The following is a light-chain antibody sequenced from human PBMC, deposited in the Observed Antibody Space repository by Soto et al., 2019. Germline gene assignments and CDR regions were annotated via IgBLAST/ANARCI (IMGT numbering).Light chain of an antibody. CDR2: GAS. Sequence: EIVLTQSPATLSVSSGGTVTLSCRASQSIRTKVAWYQQIPGQAPRLLVYGASTRATGVPARFSGSGSGIEFTLTISSLQYEDSAAYYCQQRSNWHRGTFGQGTKVDIK. V-gene: IGKV3-15*01. J-gene: IGKJ1*01. CDR1: QSIRTK. CDR3: QQRSNWHRGT.